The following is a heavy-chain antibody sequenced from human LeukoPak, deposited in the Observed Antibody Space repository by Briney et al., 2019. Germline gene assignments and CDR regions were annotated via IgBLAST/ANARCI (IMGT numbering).Heavy chain of an antibody. D-gene: IGHD2-8*01. Sequence: PGGSLRLSCVVSGFTFNKYWMSWVRQAPGKGLEWVATMKQDGGEIYYVDSVRGRFTISRDNVKNSLYLQMNSLRAEDTAMYYFARIMDLTGVHFYFWGQGTLVTVSS. CDR1: GFTFNKYW. CDR2: MKQDGGEI. CDR3: ARIMDLTGVHFYF. V-gene: IGHV3-7*01. J-gene: IGHJ4*02.